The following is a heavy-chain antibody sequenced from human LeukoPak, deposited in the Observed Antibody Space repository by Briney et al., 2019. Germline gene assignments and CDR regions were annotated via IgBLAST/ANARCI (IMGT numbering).Heavy chain of an antibody. D-gene: IGHD5-24*01. CDR2: IYYSGST. J-gene: IGHJ4*02. V-gene: IGHV4-39*07. CDR3: ARGRDGYNFVYFDY. CDR1: GGSISSSSYY. Sequence: PSETLSLTCTVSGGSISSSSYYWGWIRQPPGKGLEWIGSIYYSGSTNYNPSLKSRVTISVDTSKNQFSLKLSSVTAADTAVYYCARGRDGYNFVYFDYWGQGTLVTVSS.